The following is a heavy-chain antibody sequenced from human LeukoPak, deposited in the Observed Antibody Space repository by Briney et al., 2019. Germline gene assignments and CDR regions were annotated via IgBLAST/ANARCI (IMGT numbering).Heavy chain of an antibody. J-gene: IGHJ6*03. V-gene: IGHV3-15*01. CDR2: IKRKTDGGTT. Sequence: GGTLRLSCAPSGFTFCNAWISSGPQAPGTGVGWVGRIKRKTDGGTTDNAPPVKGRFPIPRDGSKNTSYLKMDSLKTGDTAVFYCTTDLWVGALIRTSYMDVWGKGTTVTISS. CDR3: TTDLWVGALIRTSYMDV. CDR1: GFTFCNAW. D-gene: IGHD1-26*01.